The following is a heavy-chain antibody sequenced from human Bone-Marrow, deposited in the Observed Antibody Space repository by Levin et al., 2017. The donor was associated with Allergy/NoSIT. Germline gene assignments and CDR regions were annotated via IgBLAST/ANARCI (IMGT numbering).Heavy chain of an antibody. V-gene: IGHV3-49*03. D-gene: IGHD3-10*01. Sequence: GESLKISCTASGFTFGDYAMSWFRQAPGKGLEWVGFIRSKAYGGTTEYAASVKGRFTISRDDSKSIAYLQMNSLKTEDTAVYYCTRESVTMVRGVIIHYYDGMDGWGQGTTVTVSS. CDR2: IRSKAYGGTT. J-gene: IGHJ6*02. CDR3: TRESVTMVRGVIIHYYDGMDG. CDR1: GFTFGDYA.